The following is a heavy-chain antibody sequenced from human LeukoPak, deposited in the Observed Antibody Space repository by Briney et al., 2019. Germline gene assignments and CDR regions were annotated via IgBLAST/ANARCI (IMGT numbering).Heavy chain of an antibody. J-gene: IGHJ4*02. CDR3: ARGHYDVLAASYKWTPDY. CDR2: LTSGGDYI. CDR1: VFTFNTFN. V-gene: IGHV3-21*01. D-gene: IGHD3-9*01. Sequence: GGSLRLSCAASVFTFNTFNMNWVRQAPGKGLEWVSSLTSGGDYIYYADSVKGRFTTSRDNAKNSLSLQLNSLRVEDTAVYYCARGHYDVLAASYKWTPDYWGQGTLVTVSS.